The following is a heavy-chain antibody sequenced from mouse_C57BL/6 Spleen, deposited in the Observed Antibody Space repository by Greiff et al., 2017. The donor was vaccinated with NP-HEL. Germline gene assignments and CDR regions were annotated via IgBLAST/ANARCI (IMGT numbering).Heavy chain of an antibody. V-gene: IGHV5-4*01. CDR3: ARGGYYSNLYAMDY. Sequence: EVQVVESGGGLVKPGGSLKLSCAASGFTFSSYAMSWVRQTPEKRLEWVATISDGGSYTYYPDNVKGRFTISRDNAKNNLYLQMSHLKSEDTAMYYCARGGYYSNLYAMDYWGQGTSVTVSS. D-gene: IGHD2-5*01. CDR2: ISDGGSYT. CDR1: GFTFSSYA. J-gene: IGHJ4*01.